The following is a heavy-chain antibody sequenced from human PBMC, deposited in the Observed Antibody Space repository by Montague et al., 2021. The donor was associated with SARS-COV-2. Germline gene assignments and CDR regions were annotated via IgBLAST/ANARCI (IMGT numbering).Heavy chain of an antibody. Sequence: SLRLSCAASGFTVSSYAMHWVRQAPGKGLEWVAVISYDGGNKYNGNSVXGGFTISRDNSKNTLYLQMNSLRAEDTAVYYCARDNYDYVWGSYRYIYWGQGTLVTVSS. CDR2: ISYDGGNK. V-gene: IGHV3-30*04. CDR3: ARDNYDYVWGSYRYIY. D-gene: IGHD3-16*02. J-gene: IGHJ4*02. CDR1: GFTVSSYA.